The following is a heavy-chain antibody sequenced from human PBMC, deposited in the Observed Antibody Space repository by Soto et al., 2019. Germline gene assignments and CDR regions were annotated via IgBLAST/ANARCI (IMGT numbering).Heavy chain of an antibody. V-gene: IGHV4-59*01. D-gene: IGHD6-6*01. CDR1: GGSISSYY. CDR2: IYYSGST. Sequence: QVQLQESGPGLVKPSETLSLTCTVSGGSISSYYWSWIRQPPGKGLEWIGYIYYSGSTNYNPSLKSRVTITVDTPKNQSSLKLSSVTAADTAVYYCAGSSSSDQLYYYYYMDVWGKGTTVTVSS. CDR3: AGSSSSDQLYYYYYMDV. J-gene: IGHJ6*03.